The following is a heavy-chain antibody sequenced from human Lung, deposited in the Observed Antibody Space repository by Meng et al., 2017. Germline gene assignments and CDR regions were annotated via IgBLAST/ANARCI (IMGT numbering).Heavy chain of an antibody. CDR1: GFTFSNAW. J-gene: IGHJ4*01. CDR3: SGHVDY. Sequence: EGELVESGGGFVKAGVSLRLSCAAFGFTFSNAWMTWVRQAPGKGLEWIGRMKSNVDGGTVDYAAAVKGRFFISRDDSENTFYLQMNSLKTEDTAVYYCSGHVDYWGHGTLVTVSS. CDR2: MKSNVDGGTV. V-gene: IGHV3-15*01.